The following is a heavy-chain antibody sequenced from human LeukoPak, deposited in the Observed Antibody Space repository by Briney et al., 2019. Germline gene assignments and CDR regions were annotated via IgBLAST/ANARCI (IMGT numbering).Heavy chain of an antibody. CDR2: IYYSGST. CDR1: GGSISSYY. V-gene: IGHV4-59*01. Sequence: SETLSLTCTVSGGSISSYYWSWIRQPPGKGLEWIGYIYYSGSTNYNPSLKRRVTISVDTSKNQFSLKLSSVTAADTAVYYCARAPRAYYGGNSYIDYWGQGTLVTVSS. J-gene: IGHJ4*02. D-gene: IGHD4-23*01. CDR3: ARAPRAYYGGNSYIDY.